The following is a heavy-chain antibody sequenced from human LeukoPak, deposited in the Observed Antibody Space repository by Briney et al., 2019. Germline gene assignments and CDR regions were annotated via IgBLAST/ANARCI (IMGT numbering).Heavy chain of an antibody. Sequence: PSETLSLTCAAYGGSFSGYYWSWIRQPPGKGLEWIGEINHSGSTNYNPSLKSRVTISVDTSKNQFSLKLSSVTAADTAVYYCARGTVVPAATDYNWFDPWGQGTLVTVSS. D-gene: IGHD2-2*01. CDR3: ARGTVVPAATDYNWFDP. J-gene: IGHJ5*02. CDR1: GGSFSGYY. CDR2: INHSGST. V-gene: IGHV4-34*01.